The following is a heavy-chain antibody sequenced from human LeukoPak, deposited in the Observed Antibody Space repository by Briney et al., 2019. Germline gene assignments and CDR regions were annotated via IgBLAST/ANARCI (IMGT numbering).Heavy chain of an antibody. V-gene: IGHV3-30*02. CDR1: GFTFSSFG. D-gene: IGHD3-3*01. J-gene: IGHJ4*02. CDR3: ARGFWSAIWEYYFDY. Sequence: GGSLRHSCAASGFTFSSFGMHWVRQAPGKGPEWVAFIRNDGSKEYYAESVKGRFTISKDNSKNTLYLQMDGLRAEDTAVYYCARGFWSAIWEYYFDYWGQGTLVTVSS. CDR2: IRNDGSKE.